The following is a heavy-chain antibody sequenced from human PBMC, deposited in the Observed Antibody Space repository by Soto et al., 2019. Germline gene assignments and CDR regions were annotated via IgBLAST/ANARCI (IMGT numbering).Heavy chain of an antibody. J-gene: IGHJ4*02. CDR3: VKTRPPSGYSYGPHDY. V-gene: IGHV3-64D*08. CDR2: ISSNGGST. CDR1: GFTFSSYA. D-gene: IGHD5-18*01. Sequence: PGGSLRLSCSASGFTFSSYAMHWVRQAPGKGLEYVSAISSNGGSTYYADSVKGRFTISRDNSKNTLYLQMSSLRAEDTAVYYCVKTRPPSGYSYGPHDYWGQGTLVTVSS.